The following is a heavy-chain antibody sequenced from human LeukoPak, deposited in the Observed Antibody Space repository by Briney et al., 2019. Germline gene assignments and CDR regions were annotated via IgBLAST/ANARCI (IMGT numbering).Heavy chain of an antibody. CDR2: IYHSGST. D-gene: IGHD3-22*01. V-gene: IGHV4-38-2*02. CDR3: ARGGATYYHDSGSYFDS. Sequence: SETLSLTCTVSGYSISTSYYWGWIRQPPGKGLEWIGIIYHSGSTYYNPSLKSRVTISVDTSKNQFSLKLSSVTAADTAVYYCARGGATYYHDSGSYFDSWGQGTLATVSS. J-gene: IGHJ4*02. CDR1: GYSISTSYY.